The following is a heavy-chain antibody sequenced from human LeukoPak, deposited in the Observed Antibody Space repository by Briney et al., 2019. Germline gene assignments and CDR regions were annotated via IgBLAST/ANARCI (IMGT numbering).Heavy chain of an antibody. CDR1: GGSFSGYY. Sequence: KPSETLSLTCAVYGGSFSGYYWSWIRQPPGKGLEWIGEINHSGSTNYNPSLKSRVTISVDTSKNQFSLKLSPVTAADTAVYYCARGPSNCSSTSCYSGTTGAFDYWGQGTLVTVSS. V-gene: IGHV4-34*01. CDR3: ARGPSNCSSTSCYSGTTGAFDY. J-gene: IGHJ4*02. CDR2: INHSGST. D-gene: IGHD2-2*01.